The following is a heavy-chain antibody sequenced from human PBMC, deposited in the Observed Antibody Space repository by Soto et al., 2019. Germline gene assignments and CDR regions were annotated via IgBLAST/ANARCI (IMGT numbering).Heavy chain of an antibody. V-gene: IGHV4-39*01. Sequence: QVQLQESGPGLVKPSETLSLPCTVSGGSISSSYYYWGWIRQPPGKGLEWIGSIYYSGSTYYNPSLKSRVTMSVDTSKNQFSLNLNSVTAADTAVYYRARHTAGSLAHFGMDVWGQGTTVTVSS. CDR3: ARHTAGSLAHFGMDV. J-gene: IGHJ6*02. D-gene: IGHD3-10*01. CDR2: IYYSGST. CDR1: GGSISSSYYY.